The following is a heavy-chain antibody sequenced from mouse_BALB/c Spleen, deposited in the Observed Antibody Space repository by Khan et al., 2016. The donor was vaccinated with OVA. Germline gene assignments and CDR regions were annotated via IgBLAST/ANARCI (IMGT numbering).Heavy chain of an antibody. J-gene: IGHJ2*01. Sequence: EVQLQESGPGLAKPSQSLSLTCTATGYSITSDYVRNWIRQSPGNKLEWMGYIRYSGNTKYNPTFKNRTTFTRDNSKNQFFLQLNSVTTENTATDYGEKIYGGGFDYWGQGTTLTVSA. CDR3: EKIYGGGFDY. V-gene: IGHV3-2*02. CDR2: IRYSGNT. D-gene: IGHD1-1*01. CDR1: GYSITSDYV.